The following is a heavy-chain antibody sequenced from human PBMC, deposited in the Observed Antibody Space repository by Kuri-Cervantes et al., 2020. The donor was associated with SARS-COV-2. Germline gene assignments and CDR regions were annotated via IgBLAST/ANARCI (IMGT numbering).Heavy chain of an antibody. CDR3: AREFHDFWSGYYGPYYFYAMDV. D-gene: IGHD3-3*01. CDR1: GFNFSRTD. CDR2: ISYDGKKK. V-gene: IGHV3-30*03. Sequence: GGSLRLSCAASGFNFSRTDMHWVRQAPGKGLEWVAVISYDGKKKKCTGSGKGRFTVSRDNSKNTLYLQMNSLRVEDTAVYYCAREFHDFWSGYYGPYYFYAMDVWGQGTTVNVSS. J-gene: IGHJ6*02.